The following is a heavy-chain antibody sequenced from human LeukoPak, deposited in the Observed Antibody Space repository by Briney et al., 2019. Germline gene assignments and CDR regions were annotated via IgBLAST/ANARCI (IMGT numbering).Heavy chain of an antibody. Sequence: PGGPLRPSCPAFDLTFSNYWRHWFGQAPGKGLVWFSRINTDGSSTDYADSVKGRFTISRDNAKNTLYLQMNSLRAEDTAVYYCARDLDGYRSGNGAWGQGTLVTVSS. V-gene: IGHV3-74*01. CDR1: DLTFSNYW. J-gene: IGHJ5*02. CDR2: INTDGSST. CDR3: ARDLDGYRSGNGA. D-gene: IGHD5-12*01.